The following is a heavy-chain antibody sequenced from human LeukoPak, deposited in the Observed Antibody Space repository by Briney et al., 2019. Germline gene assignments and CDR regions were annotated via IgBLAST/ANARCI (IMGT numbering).Heavy chain of an antibody. CDR2: INTNTGNP. V-gene: IGHV7-4-1*02. CDR1: GYTFTSYA. D-gene: IGHD6-13*01. CDR3: ARSRQQPRINWFDP. Sequence: ASVKVSCKASGYTFTSYAMNWVRQAPGQGLEWMGWINTNTGNPTYAQGFTGRFVFSLDTSVSTAYLQISSLKAEDTAVYYCARSRQQPRINWFDPWGQGTLVTVSS. J-gene: IGHJ5*02.